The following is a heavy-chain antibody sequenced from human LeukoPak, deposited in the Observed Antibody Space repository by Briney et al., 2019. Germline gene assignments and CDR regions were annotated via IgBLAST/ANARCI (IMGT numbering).Heavy chain of an antibody. V-gene: IGHV4-34*01. D-gene: IGHD3-22*01. Sequence: PSETLSLTCAVYGGSFSGYYWSWIRQPPGKGLEWIGEINHSGSTNYNPSLKSRVTISVDTSKNQFSLKLSSVTAADTAVYYCARDTYYYDSSGYSAFDIWGQGTMVTVSS. CDR2: INHSGST. J-gene: IGHJ3*02. CDR1: GGSFSGYY. CDR3: ARDTYYYDSSGYSAFDI.